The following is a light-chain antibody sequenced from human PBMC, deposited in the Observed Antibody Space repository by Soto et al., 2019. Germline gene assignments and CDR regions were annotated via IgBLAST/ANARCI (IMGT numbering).Light chain of an antibody. Sequence: DIQMTQSPSTLYESVGDRVTITCRASQSISSWLAWYQQKPGKAPKLLIYKASSLESGVPSRFSGSGSGTEFTFTICSLQPDDFATYYCQQYNSYSRTFGQGTKVDIK. CDR3: QQYNSYSRT. J-gene: IGKJ1*01. CDR2: KAS. CDR1: QSISSW. V-gene: IGKV1-5*03.